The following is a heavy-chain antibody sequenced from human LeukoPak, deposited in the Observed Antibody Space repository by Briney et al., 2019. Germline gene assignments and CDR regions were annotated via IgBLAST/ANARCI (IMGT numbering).Heavy chain of an antibody. D-gene: IGHD5-18*01. Sequence: PSETLSLTCTVSGGSISSYYWSWIRQPAGNGLEWIGRIYTSGSTNYNPSLKSRVTMSVDTSKNQFSLKLSSVTAADTAVYYCARGGRGYSYENYYFDYWGQGTLVTVSS. J-gene: IGHJ4*02. CDR1: GGSISSYY. V-gene: IGHV4-4*07. CDR3: ARGGRGYSYENYYFDY. CDR2: IYTSGST.